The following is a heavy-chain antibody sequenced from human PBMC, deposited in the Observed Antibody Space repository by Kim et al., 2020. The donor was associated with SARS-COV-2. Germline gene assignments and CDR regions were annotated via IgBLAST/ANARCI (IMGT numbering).Heavy chain of an antibody. CDR1: GYTFTSYA. D-gene: IGHD6-13*01. CDR3: ARAIPVKKGDQSAGYSSSWYEAYGMDV. V-gene: IGHV7-4-1*02. J-gene: IGHJ6*02. Sequence: ASVKVSCKASGYTFTSYAMNWVRQAPGQGLEWMGWINTNTGNPTYAQGFTGRFVFSLDTSVSTAYLQISSLKAEDTAVYYCARAIPVKKGDQSAGYSSSWYEAYGMDVWGQGTTVTVSS. CDR2: INTNTGNP.